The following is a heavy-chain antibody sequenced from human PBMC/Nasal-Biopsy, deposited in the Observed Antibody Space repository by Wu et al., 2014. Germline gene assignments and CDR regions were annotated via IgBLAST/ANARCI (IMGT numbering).Heavy chain of an antibody. CDR1: GFTFDDYA. CDR2: ISGTGVGTT. D-gene: IGHD2-15*01. V-gene: IGHV3-9*01. J-gene: IGHJ4*02. Sequence: LRLSCSASGFTFDDYAMHWVRQSPGRGLEWVSSISGTGVGTTYYAESVKGRFTISRDYAQNSLFLQMNSLRVEDTAVYYCARDIWDPNSWPYFDHWGQGVLVTVSS. CDR3: ARDIWDPNSWPYFDH.